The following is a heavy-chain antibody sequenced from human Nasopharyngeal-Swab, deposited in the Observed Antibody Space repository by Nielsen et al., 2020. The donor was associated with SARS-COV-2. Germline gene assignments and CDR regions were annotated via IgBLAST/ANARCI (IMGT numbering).Heavy chain of an antibody. CDR2: IIPILGIA. V-gene: IGHV1-69*04. CDR3: AGPRGDYGGFDY. D-gene: IGHD4-17*01. Sequence: SVKVSCKASGGTFSSYAISWVRQAPGQGLEWMGRIIPILGIANYAQKFQGRVTITAVKSTSTAYMELSSLRSEDTAVYYCAGPRGDYGGFDYWGQGTLVTVSS. J-gene: IGHJ4*02. CDR1: GGTFSSYA.